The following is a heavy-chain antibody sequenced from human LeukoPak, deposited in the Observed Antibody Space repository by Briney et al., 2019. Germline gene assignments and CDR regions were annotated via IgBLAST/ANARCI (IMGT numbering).Heavy chain of an antibody. Sequence: SETLSLTCTVPGGSISSYYWSWIRQPPGKGLEWIGYIYYSGSTNYNPSLKSRVTISVDTSKNQFSLKLSSVTAADTAVYYCARGQYSSSWEHLRDYGMDVWGQGTTVTVSS. D-gene: IGHD6-13*01. V-gene: IGHV4-59*01. J-gene: IGHJ6*02. CDR2: IYYSGST. CDR3: ARGQYSSSWEHLRDYGMDV. CDR1: GGSISSYY.